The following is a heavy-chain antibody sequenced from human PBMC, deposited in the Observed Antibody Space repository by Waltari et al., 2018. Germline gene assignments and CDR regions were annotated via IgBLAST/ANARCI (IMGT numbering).Heavy chain of an antibody. Sequence: QVQLQESGPGLVKPSETLSLTCTASGGSISSYYWSWIRQPPGKGLVWIGYIYYSGSTNYNPSLKSRVTISVDTSKNQFSLKLSSVTAADTAVYYCARGALGATTNYFDYWGQGTLVTVSS. V-gene: IGHV4-59*01. CDR1: GGSISSYY. CDR2: IYYSGST. J-gene: IGHJ4*02. D-gene: IGHD1-26*01. CDR3: ARGALGATTNYFDY.